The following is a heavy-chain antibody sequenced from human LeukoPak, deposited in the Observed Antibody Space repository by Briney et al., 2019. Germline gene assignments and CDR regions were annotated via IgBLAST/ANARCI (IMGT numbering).Heavy chain of an antibody. CDR3: ARDRFGLVAAAVQNFDF. D-gene: IGHD6-13*01. V-gene: IGHV1-18*01. J-gene: IGHJ4*02. CDR1: GYTFTNYG. CDR2: ISAYNGHT. Sequence: ASVKVSCKASGYTFTNYGISWVRQAPGQGLEWMGWISAYNGHTNYAQKLQGRVTMTTDTSTSTAYMEPRSLRSADTAVYYCARDRFGLVAAAVQNFDFWSQGTLVTVSS.